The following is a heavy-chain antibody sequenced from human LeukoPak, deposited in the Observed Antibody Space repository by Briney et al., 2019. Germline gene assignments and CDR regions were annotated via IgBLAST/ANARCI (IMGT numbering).Heavy chain of an antibody. CDR3: ARGILTRRFGDLFDY. CDR2: ISWDGGST. V-gene: IGHV3-43*01. J-gene: IGHJ4*02. Sequence: GGSLRLSCAASGFTFDDYTMHWVRQAPGKGLEWVSLISWDGGSTYYADSVKGRFTISRDNAKNSLYLQMNSLRAEDTAVYYCARGILTRRFGDLFDYWGQGTLVTVSS. CDR1: GFTFDDYT. D-gene: IGHD3-10*01.